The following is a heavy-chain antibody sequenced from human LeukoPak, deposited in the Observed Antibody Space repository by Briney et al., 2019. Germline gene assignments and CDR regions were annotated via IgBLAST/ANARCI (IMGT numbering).Heavy chain of an antibody. D-gene: IGHD3-9*01. Sequence: SETLSLTCTVSGDSISSNDYYWGWIRQPPGKGLEWIGDIYYSGNTYYNPSLKSRVTISVDTSKDQFSLKLSSVTAVDTAVYYCVRRYSDIVTGYLYYFDYWGRGTLVTVSS. V-gene: IGHV4-39*01. CDR3: VRRYSDIVTGYLYYFDY. J-gene: IGHJ4*02. CDR1: GDSISSNDYY. CDR2: IYYSGNT.